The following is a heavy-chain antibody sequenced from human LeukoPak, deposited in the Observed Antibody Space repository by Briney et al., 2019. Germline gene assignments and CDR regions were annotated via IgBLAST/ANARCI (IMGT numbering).Heavy chain of an antibody. V-gene: IGHV3-21*01. Sequence: GGSLRLSCAASGFTFSSYSMNWVRQAPRKGLEWVSSISSSSSYIYYADSVKGRFTISRDNAKNSLYLQMNSLRAEDTAVYYCARVSGYSNYFDYWGQGTLVTVSS. D-gene: IGHD4-11*01. CDR1: GFTFSSYS. CDR2: ISSSSSYI. CDR3: ARVSGYSNYFDY. J-gene: IGHJ4*02.